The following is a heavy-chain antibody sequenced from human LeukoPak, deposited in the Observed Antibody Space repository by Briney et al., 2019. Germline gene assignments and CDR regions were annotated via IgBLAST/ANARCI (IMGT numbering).Heavy chain of an antibody. D-gene: IGHD6-13*01. V-gene: IGHV3-7*01. Sequence: GGSLRLSCAASGFTFSSYAMHWVRQAPGKGLEWVANMKQDETEKYYVDSVKGRFTISRDNAKNSLYLQMNSLRAEDTAVYYCASGAHYSSSWSYLDYWGQGALVTVSS. CDR1: GFTFSSYA. CDR3: ASGAHYSSSWSYLDY. J-gene: IGHJ4*02. CDR2: MKQDETEK.